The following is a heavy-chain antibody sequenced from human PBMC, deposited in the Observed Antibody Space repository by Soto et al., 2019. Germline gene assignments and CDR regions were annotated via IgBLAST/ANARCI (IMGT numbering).Heavy chain of an antibody. Sequence: SVKVSCKASGGTFSSYAISWVRQAPGQGLEWMGGIIPIFGTANYAQKFQGRVTITADESTSTAYMELSSLRSEDTAVYYCATYYYDSSGYPGPSYYFDYWGQRTLVTVSS. D-gene: IGHD3-22*01. CDR1: GGTFSSYA. J-gene: IGHJ4*02. V-gene: IGHV1-69*13. CDR3: ATYYYDSSGYPGPSYYFDY. CDR2: IIPIFGTA.